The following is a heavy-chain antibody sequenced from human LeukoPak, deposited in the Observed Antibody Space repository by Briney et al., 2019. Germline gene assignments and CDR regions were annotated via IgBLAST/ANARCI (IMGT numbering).Heavy chain of an antibody. D-gene: IGHD2-21*01. Sequence: GGSLRLSCAASGFTFSSYAMSWVRQAPGKGLEWVSAISGSGGSTYYADSVKGRFTISRDNSKNTLYLQMNSLRAEDTAVYYCAAGERLSDAFDIWGQGTMVTVSS. CDR1: GFTFSSYA. V-gene: IGHV3-23*01. J-gene: IGHJ3*02. CDR2: ISGSGGST. CDR3: AAGERLSDAFDI.